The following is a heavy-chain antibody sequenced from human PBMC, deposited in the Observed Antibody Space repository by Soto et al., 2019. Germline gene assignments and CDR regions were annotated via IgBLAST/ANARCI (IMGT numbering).Heavy chain of an antibody. Sequence: DVQLVESGGGLVKPGGSLRLSCRTSGFTFSKAWMRWVRQAPGKGLEWVGRIRSNADGGTVEYAAPVKGRFIISRDDSTNTLYLEMNSLDSEDTGVYYCTAGGVGGRVLSGMDVWGQGTAVTVSS. CDR2: IRSNADGGTV. CDR3: TAGGVGGRVLSGMDV. V-gene: IGHV3-15*01. CDR1: GFTFSKAW. D-gene: IGHD3-16*01. J-gene: IGHJ6*02.